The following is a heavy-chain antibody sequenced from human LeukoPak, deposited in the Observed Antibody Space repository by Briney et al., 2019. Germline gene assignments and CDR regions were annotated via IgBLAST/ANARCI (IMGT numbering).Heavy chain of an antibody. Sequence: GGSLRLSCAVSGFTFSSHAMSWLRQAPGKGLAWVSCISASGGATWYGDSVQGRFTISIDNSKNTVSLPMNDLRANGTDRYDFAKDGHATYHYFHMDVWGKGTMVTVSS. CDR3: AKDGHATYHYFHMDV. CDR2: ISASGGAT. J-gene: IGHJ6*03. D-gene: IGHD2-15*01. V-gene: IGHV3-23*01. CDR1: GFTFSSHA.